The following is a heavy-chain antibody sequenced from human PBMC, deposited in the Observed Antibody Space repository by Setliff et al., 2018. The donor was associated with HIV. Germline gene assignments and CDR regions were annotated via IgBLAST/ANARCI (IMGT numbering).Heavy chain of an antibody. D-gene: IGHD1-1*01. CDR2: IYHSGST. J-gene: IGHJ4*02. CDR1: GYSISSGYY. CDR3: ARQPHGTTSSYELDY. Sequence: PSETLSLTCAVSGYSISSGYYWGWIRQPPGKGLEWIGSIYHSGSTYYNPSLKSRVTISVDTSKNQFSLKLSSVTAADTAVYYCARQPHGTTSSYELDYWGQGTLVTVSS. V-gene: IGHV4-38-2*01.